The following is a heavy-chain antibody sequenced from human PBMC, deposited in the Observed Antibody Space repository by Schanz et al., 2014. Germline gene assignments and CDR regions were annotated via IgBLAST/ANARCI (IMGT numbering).Heavy chain of an antibody. V-gene: IGHV3-30-3*01. Sequence: QVQLVESGGGVVQPGRSLRLSCAASGITFSSYAMHWVRQAPGKGLEWVAVISYDGRNKYYADSVKGRFTISRDNSKNTLYLQMNSLRAEDTAVYYCARDLEGYDGGGGGFDPWGEGTLVAVSS. CDR2: ISYDGRNK. CDR3: ARDLEGYDGGGGGFDP. CDR1: GITFSSYA. J-gene: IGHJ5*02. D-gene: IGHD2-21*01.